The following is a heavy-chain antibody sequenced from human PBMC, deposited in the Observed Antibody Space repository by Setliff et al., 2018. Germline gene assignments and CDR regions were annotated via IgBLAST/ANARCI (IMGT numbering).Heavy chain of an antibody. D-gene: IGHD2-21*01. CDR2: IYYSGST. CDR3: ARRGRVWPSYYYYYMDV. V-gene: IGHV4-39*01. CDR1: DVSISSSSFY. Sequence: PSETLSLTCTVSDVSISSSSFYWAWIRQPPGKGLEWIGSIYYSGSTYYNPSLKSRVTISVDTSKNQFSLKLSSVTAADTAVYYCARRGRVWPSYYYYYMDVWGKGTTVTVSS. J-gene: IGHJ6*03.